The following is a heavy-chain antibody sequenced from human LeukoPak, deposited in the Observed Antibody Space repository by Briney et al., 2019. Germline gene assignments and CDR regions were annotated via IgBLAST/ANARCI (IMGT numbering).Heavy chain of an antibody. V-gene: IGHV1-2*02. J-gene: IGHJ4*01. Sequence: SETVSCKASGYSFTGYFIHWVRQAPGQGLEWMGCIDPNSGDTKYAQKFQGRVSMPRDTSTRTAYMELSRLRSDDTAVYFCARSGSTGFSLDYWVHGTVATVSS. CDR2: IDPNSGDT. CDR3: ARSGSTGFSLDY. D-gene: IGHD2-8*02. CDR1: GYSFTGYF.